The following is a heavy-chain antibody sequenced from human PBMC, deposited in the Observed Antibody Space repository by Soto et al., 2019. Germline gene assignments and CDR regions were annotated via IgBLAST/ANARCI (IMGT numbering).Heavy chain of an antibody. Sequence: SEILSLTCTVSGCSISSGGYYWSWIRQQPGKGQERIGYIYYSGSTYYNPSLKSRVTISVDTSKNQFSLKLSSVTAAYSAVYYCARGQLGLYYGMDVWGQGTTVTVSS. D-gene: IGHD6-13*01. J-gene: IGHJ6*02. CDR3: ARGQLGLYYGMDV. CDR1: GCSISSGGYY. CDR2: IYYSGST. V-gene: IGHV4-31*03.